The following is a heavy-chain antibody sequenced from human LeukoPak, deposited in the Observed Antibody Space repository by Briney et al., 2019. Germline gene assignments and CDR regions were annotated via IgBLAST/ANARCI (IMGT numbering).Heavy chain of an antibody. CDR1: GGTFSSYA. CDR3: AGDVGGRSGFDY. D-gene: IGHD1-26*01. V-gene: IGHV1-69*13. CDR2: INPIFGTA. J-gene: IGHJ4*02. Sequence: SVKVSCTASGGTFSSYAISWVRQAPGQGLEWMGRINPIFGTANNAHKFQGRATITADESTSTAYMAQSSLGYDDTDVYYCAGDVGGRSGFDYWGQGTLVTVSS.